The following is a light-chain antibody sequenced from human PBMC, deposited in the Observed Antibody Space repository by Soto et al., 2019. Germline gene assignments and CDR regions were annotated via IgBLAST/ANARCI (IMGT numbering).Light chain of an antibody. CDR3: NSHGGSNNFWV. J-gene: IGLJ3*02. CDR2: EVN. CDR1: SSDVGAYNS. V-gene: IGLV2-8*01. Sequence: QSVLTQPPSASGSPGQSVTISCIGTSSDVGAYNSVSWYQQHPGKAPRLMIYEVNKRPSGVPDRFSGSKSGNMASLTVSGLQAEDEADYYCNSHGGSNNFWVFGGGTKVTVL.